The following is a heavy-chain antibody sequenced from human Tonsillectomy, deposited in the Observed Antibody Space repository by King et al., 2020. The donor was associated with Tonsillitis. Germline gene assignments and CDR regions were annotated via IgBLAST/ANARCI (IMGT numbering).Heavy chain of an antibody. V-gene: IGHV4-61*02. D-gene: IGHD4-17*01. CDR1: GGSINSASYS. J-gene: IGHJ4*02. CDR3: AREDYGVYPY. Sequence: VQLQESGPGLVKPSQTLSLACTVSGGSINSASYSWNWIRQSAGKGLEWIGRIFASGSTSSNPSLQSRVTISVDTSKNQFSLRLSSVTAADTAVYYCAREDYGVYPYWGQGTLVTVSS. CDR2: IFASGST.